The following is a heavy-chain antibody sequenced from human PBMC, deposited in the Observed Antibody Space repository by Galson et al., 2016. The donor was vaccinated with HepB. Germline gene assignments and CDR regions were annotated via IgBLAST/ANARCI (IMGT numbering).Heavy chain of an antibody. J-gene: IGHJ4*02. CDR1: GFSYGDYA. D-gene: IGHD5-18*01. Sequence: SLRLSCATSGFSYGDYAMSWVRQAPGKGLEWLGFIRSNAYGATTKYAASVKGRFTIPRDDSKSIAYRQMDSLKTEDKAVNYCTREHLWSPVSYLDCWGQGTLVPVYS. CDR2: IRSNAYGATT. V-gene: IGHV3-49*04. CDR3: TREHLWSPVSYLDC.